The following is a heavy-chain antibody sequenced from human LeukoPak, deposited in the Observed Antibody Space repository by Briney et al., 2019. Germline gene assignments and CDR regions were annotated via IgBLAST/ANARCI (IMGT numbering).Heavy chain of an antibody. D-gene: IGHD1-26*01. J-gene: IGHJ4*02. CDR1: GFTFSSYA. CDR3: AKDRSGSYSQGLDY. CDR2: IGGSGGDT. Sequence: GGSLRLSCAASGFTFSSYAMSWVRQPPGKGLEWVSTIGGSGGDTYYADSVRGRFTVSRDNSKNTLYLQMNSLRAEDTAVYYCAKDRSGSYSQGLDYWGQGTLVTVSS. V-gene: IGHV3-23*01.